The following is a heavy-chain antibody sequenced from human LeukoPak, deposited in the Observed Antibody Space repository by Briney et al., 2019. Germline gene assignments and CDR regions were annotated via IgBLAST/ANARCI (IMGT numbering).Heavy chain of an antibody. V-gene: IGHV4-39*01. CDR1: GGSISSSTYY. Sequence: SETLSLTCTVSGGSISSSTYYWGWIRQPPGKGPEWIGSIYYNGSTYYNPSLKSRVTVSVDTSKNQFSLKLSSVTAADTAVYYCVRGSTLHHYQYWGQGTLVTVPP. J-gene: IGHJ4*02. D-gene: IGHD3-10*01. CDR3: VRGSTLHHYQY. CDR2: IYYNGST.